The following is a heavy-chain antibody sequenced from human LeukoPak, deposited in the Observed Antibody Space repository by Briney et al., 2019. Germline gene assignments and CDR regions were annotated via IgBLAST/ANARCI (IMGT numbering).Heavy chain of an antibody. Sequence: GGSLRLSCAASGFTFSSYWMSWVRQAPGKGLEWVANIKQDGSEKYYVDSVKGRFTISRDNAKNSVYLQMNSLRAEDTAVYYCARDPPTDAFDIWGQGTMVTVSS. V-gene: IGHV3-7*04. CDR3: ARDPPTDAFDI. CDR2: IKQDGSEK. CDR1: GFTFSSYW. J-gene: IGHJ3*02.